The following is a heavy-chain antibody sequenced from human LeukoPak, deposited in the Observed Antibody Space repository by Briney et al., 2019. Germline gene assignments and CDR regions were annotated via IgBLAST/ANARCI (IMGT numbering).Heavy chain of an antibody. D-gene: IGHD3-9*01. CDR3: ARPPFYYLILTCYHPAPFDP. J-gene: IGHJ5*02. V-gene: IGHV1-2*06. CDR1: GYTFTGYY. Sequence: GASVKVSCKASGYTFTGYYMHWVRQAPGQGLEWMGRINPNSGGTNYAQKFQGRVTMTRDTSISTAYMELSRLRSDDTAVCYCARPPFYYLILTCYHPAPFDPLGQGTLVTVSS. CDR2: INPNSGGT.